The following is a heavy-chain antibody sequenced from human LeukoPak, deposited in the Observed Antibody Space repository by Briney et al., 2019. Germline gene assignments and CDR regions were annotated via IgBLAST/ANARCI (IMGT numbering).Heavy chain of an antibody. V-gene: IGHV4-39*07. Sequence: SETLSLTCTVSGDSISSSSFHWGWIRQPPGKGLEWIASMSYSGTTYYNPSLKSRVTISIDTSKNQFSLRLRFVTAADTAVYYCARWTLGDLSSSFDYWGQGTLVTVSS. CDR2: MSYSGTT. D-gene: IGHD3-16*02. CDR1: GDSISSSSFH. CDR3: ARWTLGDLSSSFDY. J-gene: IGHJ4*02.